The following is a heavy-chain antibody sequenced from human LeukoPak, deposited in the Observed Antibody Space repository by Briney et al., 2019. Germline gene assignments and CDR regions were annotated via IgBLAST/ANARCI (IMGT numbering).Heavy chain of an antibody. CDR1: GFTVSNYD. CDR2: IGIAGDT. V-gene: IGHV3-13*01. J-gene: IGHJ4*02. D-gene: IGHD6-19*01. CDR3: ARAVAGTYFDL. Sequence: AGGSLRLSCAASGFTVSNYDMHWVCQATGKGLEWVSVIGIAGDTYYPGSVKGRFTISRENAKNSFYLQMNNLRAGDTAVYYCARAVAGTYFDLWGQGTLVTVSS.